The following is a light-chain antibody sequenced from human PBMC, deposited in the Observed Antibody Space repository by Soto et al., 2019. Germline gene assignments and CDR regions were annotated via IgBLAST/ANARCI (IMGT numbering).Light chain of an antibody. CDR2: GAS. Sequence: EIVLTQSPGTLSLSPGEGATLSCRASQSVYSNYLAWYQQKPGQAPRLLIYGASSRAIGIPDRFSGSGSGTEFTLTISRLETEDFAVYCCQQYGRSPYTFGQGTKLEIK. V-gene: IGKV3-20*01. CDR1: QSVYSNY. J-gene: IGKJ2*01. CDR3: QQYGRSPYT.